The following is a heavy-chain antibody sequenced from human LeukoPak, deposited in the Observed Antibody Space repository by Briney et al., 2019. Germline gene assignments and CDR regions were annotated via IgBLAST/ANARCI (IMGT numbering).Heavy chain of an antibody. V-gene: IGHV3-23*01. D-gene: IGHD2-15*01. Sequence: GGSLRPSCAASGFTFRNYAMSWVRQAPGKGLEWVSALNAGGGSTHYADSVKGRFTISRDNSKNTLYLQMNSLGVEDTAVYYCATPIRDRYCSGGSCYSPFDFWGQGTLVTVSS. CDR3: ATPIRDRYCSGGSCYSPFDF. CDR1: GFTFRNYA. CDR2: LNAGGGST. J-gene: IGHJ4*02.